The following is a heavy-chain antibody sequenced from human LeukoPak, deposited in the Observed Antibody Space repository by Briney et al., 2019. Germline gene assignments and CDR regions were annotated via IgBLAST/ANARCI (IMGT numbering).Heavy chain of an antibody. D-gene: IGHD2-15*01. CDR1: GFTFSSYA. J-gene: IGHJ4*02. CDR2: ISGSGGST. Sequence: GGSLRLSCAASGFTFSSYAMSWVRQAPGKGLEWVSAISGSGGSTYYADSVKGRFTISRDNAKNSLYLQVNSLRAEDTAVYYCARDHWGYCSGGSCQTDYWGQGTLVTVSS. V-gene: IGHV3-23*01. CDR3: ARDHWGYCSGGSCQTDY.